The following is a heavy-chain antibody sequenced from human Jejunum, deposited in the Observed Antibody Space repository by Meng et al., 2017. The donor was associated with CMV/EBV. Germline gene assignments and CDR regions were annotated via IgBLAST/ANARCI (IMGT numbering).Heavy chain of an antibody. CDR3: ARGPGASTREGFDH. CDR1: GGSINNYY. J-gene: IGHJ4*02. V-gene: IGHV4-4*07. Sequence: QVQLQESGPGLVKPSETLSLACPGSGGSINNYYWSWIRQSAGKGLEWIGRFYSSDTYNYHPSLNSRVTMSLDTSKKQFSLILSSVTAADTARYYCARGPGASTREGFDHWGLGTLVTVSS. D-gene: IGHD1-26*01. CDR2: FYSSDTY.